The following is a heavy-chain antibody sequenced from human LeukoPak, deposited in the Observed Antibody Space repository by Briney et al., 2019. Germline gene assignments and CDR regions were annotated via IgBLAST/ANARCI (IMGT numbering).Heavy chain of an antibody. CDR2: IYYSGST. CDR1: GDSLSSYY. Sequence: SETLSLTCSVSGDSLSSYYWSWIRQPPGKGLEWIGYIYYSGSTNYNPSLKSRVTISVDTSKNQFSLKLSSVTAADTAVYYCARMTGSGSQSYYFDYWGQGTLVTVSS. J-gene: IGHJ4*02. CDR3: ARMTGSGSQSYYFDY. D-gene: IGHD3-10*01. V-gene: IGHV4-59*12.